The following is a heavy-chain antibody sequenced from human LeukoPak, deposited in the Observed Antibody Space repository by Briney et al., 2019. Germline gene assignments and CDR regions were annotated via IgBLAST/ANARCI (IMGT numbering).Heavy chain of an antibody. J-gene: IGHJ4*02. V-gene: IGHV3-23*01. Sequence: PGGSLRLSCAASGFTFSNAWMSWVRQAPGKGLEWVSAISGSGGSTYYADSVKGRFTISRDNSKNTLYLQMNSLRAEDTAVYYCAKGDSSGYYYVLNYFDYWGQGTLVTVSS. CDR1: GFTFSNAW. CDR2: ISGSGGST. D-gene: IGHD3-22*01. CDR3: AKGDSSGYYYVLNYFDY.